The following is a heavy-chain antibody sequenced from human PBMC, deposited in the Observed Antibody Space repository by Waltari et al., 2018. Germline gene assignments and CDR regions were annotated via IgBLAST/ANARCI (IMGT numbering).Heavy chain of an antibody. CDR3: ARRDYENNWFDP. Sequence: QVQLQESGPGLVEPSQTLSLTCTVSGGLIRSGGYFWRWIRQRPGKGLEWIGHIYHTGSTYYHSSLKSVAAISGYKSKNQFFLRLASVAAADSAVYYCARRDYENNWFDPWGQGTLVTVSP. CDR1: GGLIRSGGYF. J-gene: IGHJ5*02. D-gene: IGHD3-16*01. V-gene: IGHV4-31*01. CDR2: IYHTGST.